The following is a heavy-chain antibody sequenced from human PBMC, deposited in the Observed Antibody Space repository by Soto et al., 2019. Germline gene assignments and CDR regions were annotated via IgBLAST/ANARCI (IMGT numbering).Heavy chain of an antibody. CDR2: ISGFNGNT. CDR1: GYTFNFYG. Sequence: ASVTVSCQASGYTFNFYGITWVRQAPSQGLEWMGWISGFNGNTNYAADLQGRVTMTTDTSTSTAYMELRGLRSDDTAVYYCARIGVSSGHESPDFDSWGQGTLVTVSS. CDR3: ARIGVSSGHESPDFDS. D-gene: IGHD3-16*01. V-gene: IGHV1-18*01. J-gene: IGHJ4*02.